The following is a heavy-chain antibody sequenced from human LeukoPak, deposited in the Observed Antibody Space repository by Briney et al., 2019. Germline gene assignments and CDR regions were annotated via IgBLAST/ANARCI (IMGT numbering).Heavy chain of an antibody. V-gene: IGHV4-39*01. Sequence: PSETLSLTCTVSGGSIGSSSYYWGWIRQPPGKGLEWIGSIYYSGSTYYNPSLKSRVIISVDTSKNQFSLKLSSVTAADTAVYYCARHFLDCSSTSCYDYYYYYMDVWGKGTTVTVSS. J-gene: IGHJ6*03. D-gene: IGHD2-2*01. CDR3: ARHFLDCSSTSCYDYYYYYMDV. CDR1: GGSIGSSSYY. CDR2: IYYSGST.